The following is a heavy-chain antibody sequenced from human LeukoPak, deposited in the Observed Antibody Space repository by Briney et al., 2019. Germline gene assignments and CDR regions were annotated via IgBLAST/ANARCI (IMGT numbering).Heavy chain of an antibody. V-gene: IGHV3-23*01. CDR1: GFTFSSYA. CDR2: ISGSGGST. Sequence: GGSLRLSCAASGFTFSSYAMSWVRQAPGKGLEWVSAISGSGGSTYYADSVKGRFTISRDNSKNTLYLQMNSLRAEDTAVYYCAKKRYYDFWSGYFDYWGQGTTVTVSS. J-gene: IGHJ4*03. CDR3: AKKRYYDFWSGYFDY. D-gene: IGHD3-3*01.